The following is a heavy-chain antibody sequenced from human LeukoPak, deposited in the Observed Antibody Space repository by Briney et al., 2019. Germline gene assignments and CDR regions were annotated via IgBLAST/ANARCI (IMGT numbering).Heavy chain of an antibody. CDR1: GYPFNLYG. CDR2: ISPHTANT. Sequence: GASVKVSCKASGYPFNLYGITWVRQAPGQGLEWLGWISPHTANTNYVQNLQDRVTLTTDTSTSTVYMQLRSLRSDGTAVYYCARVVYYDSSGYFDNWGQGTLVTVSS. D-gene: IGHD3-22*01. CDR3: ARVVYYDSSGYFDN. V-gene: IGHV1-18*01. J-gene: IGHJ4*02.